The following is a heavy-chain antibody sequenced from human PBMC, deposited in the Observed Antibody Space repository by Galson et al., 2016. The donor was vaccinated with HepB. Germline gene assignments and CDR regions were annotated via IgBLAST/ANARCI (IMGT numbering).Heavy chain of an antibody. CDR2: IDPSDSYT. CDR1: GYSFTSYW. CDR3: AGGHYGSGSLYLFDY. J-gene: IGHJ4*02. D-gene: IGHD3-10*01. V-gene: IGHV5-10-1*01. Sequence: QSGAEVKKPGESLRISCKGSGYSFTSYWISWMRQMPGKGLEWMGRIDPSDSYTNYSPSFQGHVTISADKSISTAYLQWSSLKASDTAMYYCAGGHYGSGSLYLFDYWGQGTLITDSS.